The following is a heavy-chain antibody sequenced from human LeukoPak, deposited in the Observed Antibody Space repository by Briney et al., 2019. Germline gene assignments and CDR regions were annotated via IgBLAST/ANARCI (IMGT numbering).Heavy chain of an antibody. V-gene: IGHV4-59*01. D-gene: IGHD4-17*01. CDR1: GGSISSYY. CDR3: ARGETYGDYQLDY. J-gene: IGHJ4*02. Sequence: PSETLSLTCTVSGGSISSYYWSWIRQPPGKGLEWIGYIYYSGSTNYNPSLKSRVTISVDTSKNQFSLKLSSVTAADTAVYYCARGETYGDYQLDYWGQGTLVTVSS. CDR2: IYYSGST.